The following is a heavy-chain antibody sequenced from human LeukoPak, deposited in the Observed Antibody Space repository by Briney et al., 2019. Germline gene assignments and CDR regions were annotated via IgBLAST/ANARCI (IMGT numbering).Heavy chain of an antibody. CDR3: ARDHERDHDYYYYMDV. Sequence: ASVKVSCKASGGTFSSYAVSWVRQAPGQGLEWMGGIIPIFGTANYAQKFQGRVTTTTDESTSTAYMELSSLRSEDTAVYYCARDHERDHDYYYYMDVWGKGTTVTVSS. V-gene: IGHV1-69*05. CDR2: IIPIFGTA. CDR1: GGTFSSYA. J-gene: IGHJ6*03.